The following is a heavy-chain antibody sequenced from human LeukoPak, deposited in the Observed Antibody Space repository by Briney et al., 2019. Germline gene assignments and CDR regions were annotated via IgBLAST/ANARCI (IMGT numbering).Heavy chain of an antibody. CDR3: ARARFLEWLLLGY. CDR2: IIPIFGTA. V-gene: IGHV1-69*13. CDR1: GGTFSSYA. D-gene: IGHD3-3*01. Sequence: GASVKFSCKASGGTFSSYAISWVRQAPGQGLEWMGGIIPIFGTANYAQKFQGRVTITADESTSTAYMELSSLRSEDTAVYYCARARFLEWLLLGYWGQGTLVTVSS. J-gene: IGHJ4*02.